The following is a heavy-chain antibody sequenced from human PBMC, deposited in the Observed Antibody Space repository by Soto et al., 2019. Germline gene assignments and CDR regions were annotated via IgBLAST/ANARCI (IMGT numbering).Heavy chain of an antibody. CDR3: AKAGYDYVWGSYRFSADYYGMDV. J-gene: IGHJ6*02. CDR1: GYTFTSYY. D-gene: IGHD3-16*02. CDR2: INPSGGST. V-gene: IGHV1-46*01. Sequence: ASVNVSCKASGYTFTSYYMHWVRQAPGQGLEWMGIINPSGGSTSYAQKFQGRVTMTRDTSTSTVYMELSSLRSEDTAVYYCAKAGYDYVWGSYRFSADYYGMDVWGQGTTVTVSS.